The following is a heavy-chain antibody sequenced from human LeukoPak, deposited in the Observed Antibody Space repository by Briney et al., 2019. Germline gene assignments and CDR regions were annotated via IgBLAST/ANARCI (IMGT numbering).Heavy chain of an antibody. CDR2: IKESEKT. J-gene: IGHJ4*02. V-gene: IGHV4-34*01. CDR3: AREGLRNVHNPLGY. D-gene: IGHD5-24*01. CDR1: GGSLSGYY. Sequence: SETLSLTCAVYGGSLSGYYWSWIRQPPGKGLEWIGEIKESEKTNHNPSLKSRVTISIDTSKNQFSLKLSSVTAADTAVYYCAREGLRNVHNPLGYWGQGTLVTVSS.